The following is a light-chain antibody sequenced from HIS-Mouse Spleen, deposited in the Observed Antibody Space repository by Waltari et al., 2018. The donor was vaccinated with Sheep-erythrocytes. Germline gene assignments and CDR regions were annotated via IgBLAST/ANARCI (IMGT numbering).Light chain of an antibody. J-gene: IGLJ2*01. Sequence: SYELTQPLSVSVALGQTASITCGGNHIGSKNVHWYQQKPGQAPVLVIYRDSNRPSGIPERFSGSNSGNTATLTISRAQAGDEADYYCQVWDSSTVVFGGGTKLTVL. CDR2: RDS. V-gene: IGLV3-9*01. CDR1: HIGSKN. CDR3: QVWDSSTVV.